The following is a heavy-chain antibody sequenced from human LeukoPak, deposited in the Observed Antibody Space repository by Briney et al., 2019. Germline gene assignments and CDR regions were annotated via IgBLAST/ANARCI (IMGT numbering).Heavy chain of an antibody. V-gene: IGHV3-64*01. D-gene: IGHD1-26*01. CDR3: ARAKSGSYFCYYGMDV. CDR1: GFTFSSYA. CDR2: FSSNGGST. Sequence: GGSLRLSCAASGFTFSSYAMHWVRQAPGKGLEYVSAFSSNGGSTYYANSVKGRFTISRDNSKNTLYLQMGSLRAEDMAVYYCARAKSGSYFCYYGMDVWGQGTTVTVSS. J-gene: IGHJ6*02.